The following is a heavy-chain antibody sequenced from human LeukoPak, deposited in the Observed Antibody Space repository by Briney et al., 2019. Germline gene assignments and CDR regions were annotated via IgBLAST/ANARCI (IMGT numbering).Heavy chain of an antibody. Sequence: SETLSLTCAVSGSSIYSDYFWAWIRQPPGKGLEWIGSIHHSGTIYYNPSLRSRVTISVGTSENHFSLNLNSVTAADTVLYYCARHSRVIVGAICAYDFWGQGTKVTVSS. J-gene: IGHJ3*01. CDR3: ARHSRVIVGAICAYDF. V-gene: IGHV4-38-2*01. CDR2: IHHSGTI. CDR1: GSSIYSDYF. D-gene: IGHD1-26*01.